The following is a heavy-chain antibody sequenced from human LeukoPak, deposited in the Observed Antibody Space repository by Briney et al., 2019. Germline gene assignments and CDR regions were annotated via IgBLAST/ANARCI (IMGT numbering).Heavy chain of an antibody. Sequence: GGSLRLSCAASGFTFSDYYMSWIRQAPGKGLEWVSYISSSGSTIYYADSVKGRFIISRDNAKNSLYLQMNSLRAEDTAVYYCARVQLVPYYYYMDVWGKGTTVTVSS. CDR2: ISSSGSTI. CDR1: GFTFSDYY. J-gene: IGHJ6*03. V-gene: IGHV3-11*01. D-gene: IGHD6-6*01. CDR3: ARVQLVPYYYYMDV.